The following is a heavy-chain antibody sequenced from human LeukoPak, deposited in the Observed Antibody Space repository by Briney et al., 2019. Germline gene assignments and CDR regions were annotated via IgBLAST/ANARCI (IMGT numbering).Heavy chain of an antibody. CDR3: ARDKVTSGGMDV. CDR2: MYYSGST. Sequence: NPSETLSLTCTVSGGSISSYYWSWIRQPPGKGLEWIGYMYYSGSTNYNPSLKSRVTISKDMSKNQFSLNLSSMTAADTAVYYCARDKVTSGGMDVWGQGTTVTVSS. CDR1: GGSISSYY. V-gene: IGHV4-59*01. D-gene: IGHD1-14*01. J-gene: IGHJ6*02.